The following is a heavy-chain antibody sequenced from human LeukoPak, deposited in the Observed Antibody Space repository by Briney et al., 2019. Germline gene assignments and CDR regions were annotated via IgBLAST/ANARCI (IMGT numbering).Heavy chain of an antibody. Sequence: APVKVSCKASGYTFTGYYMHWVRQAPGQGLEWMGRINPNSGGTNYAQKFQGRVTMTRDTSISTAYMELSRLRSDDTAVYYCARSGWGIDYYYYYMDVWGKGTTVTVSS. CDR3: ARSGWGIDYYYYYMDV. CDR2: INPNSGGT. D-gene: IGHD3-16*01. V-gene: IGHV1-2*06. J-gene: IGHJ6*03. CDR1: GYTFTGYY.